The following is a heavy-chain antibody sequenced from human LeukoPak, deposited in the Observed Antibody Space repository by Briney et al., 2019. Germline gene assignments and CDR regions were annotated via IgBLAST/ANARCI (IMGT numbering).Heavy chain of an antibody. CDR1: GFTFSSYA. J-gene: IGHJ4*02. D-gene: IGHD3-9*01. Sequence: PGGSLRLSCAASGFTFSSYAMHWVHQAPGKGLEWVAVISYDGSNKYYADSVKGRFTISRDNSKNTLYLQMNSLRAEDTAVYYCAKEGVVRYFDWLFFYFDYWGQGTLVTVSS. V-gene: IGHV3-30*04. CDR3: AKEGVVRYFDWLFFYFDY. CDR2: ISYDGSNK.